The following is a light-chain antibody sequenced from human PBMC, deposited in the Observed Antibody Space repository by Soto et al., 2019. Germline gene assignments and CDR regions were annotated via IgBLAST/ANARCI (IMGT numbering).Light chain of an antibody. CDR3: QQYSSWPPIT. CDR1: QSVSSN. J-gene: IGKJ5*01. Sequence: TQSPGTLSLSPGERATLSCRASQSVSSNLAWYQQKPGQAPSLLIYGASTRATGIPARFSGSGSGTEFTLTISSLQSEDFAVYYCQQYSSWPPITFGQGTRLEIK. CDR2: GAS. V-gene: IGKV3-15*01.